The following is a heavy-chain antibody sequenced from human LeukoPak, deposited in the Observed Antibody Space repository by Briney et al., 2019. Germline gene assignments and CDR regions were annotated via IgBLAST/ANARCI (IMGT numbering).Heavy chain of an antibody. CDR2: IYYSGST. V-gene: IGHV4-59*01. D-gene: IGHD3-22*01. J-gene: IGHJ6*02. CDR1: GGSISSYY. Sequence: SETLSLTCTVSGGSISSYYWSWIRQPPGKGLEWIGYIYYSGSTNYNPSLKSRVTISVDTSKNQFSLKLSSVTAADTAVYYCARQYYHDSSGYYYHYYGMDVWGQGTTVTVSS. CDR3: ARQYYHDSSGYYYHYYGMDV.